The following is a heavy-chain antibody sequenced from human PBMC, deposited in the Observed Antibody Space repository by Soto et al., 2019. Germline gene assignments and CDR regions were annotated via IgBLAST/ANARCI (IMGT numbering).Heavy chain of an antibody. CDR2: IGTLGDT. D-gene: IGHD3-9*01. CDR1: GFILSTHD. J-gene: IGHJ5*02. Sequence: LVASGGGLVQPGGSLRLSCVASGFILSTHDLHWVRDTPGEGLEWVSGIGTLGDTFYGASVKGRFTISRKNAKNSLYLQMNSLTVGDTAVYYCVRGRSFDFASTPPPTFGPWGQGTLVTVSS. CDR3: VRGRSFDFASTPPPTFGP. V-gene: IGHV3-13*01.